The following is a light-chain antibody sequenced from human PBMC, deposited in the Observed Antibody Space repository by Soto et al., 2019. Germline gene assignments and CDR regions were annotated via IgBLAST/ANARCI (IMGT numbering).Light chain of an antibody. CDR2: GAS. V-gene: IGKV3-11*01. J-gene: IGKJ4*01. CDR3: RQRYNWPLT. Sequence: IVLTQSPATLSLSPGQRATLSCKASQSSSHSLGWFQQKPGQAPRLLIDGASNGATGIPARFTGSGSGSDFPLTLSSLEPEDVGVYYCRQRYNWPLTFGGGTKVEIK. CDR1: QSSSHS.